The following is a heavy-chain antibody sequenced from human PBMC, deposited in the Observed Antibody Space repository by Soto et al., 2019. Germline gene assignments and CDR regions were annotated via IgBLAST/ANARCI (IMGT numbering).Heavy chain of an antibody. CDR3: ARDRGAVTGQYFDY. CDR2: ISSSGTSA. Sequence: QVQLEESGGGLVKPGGSLRLSCAASGFTFSAVYMSWIRQAPNKGLEYISYISSSGTSANYADSVKGRFTISRDNAKNSLYLQMNSLRVEDTAVYYCARDRGAVTGQYFDYWGQGALVTVSS. V-gene: IGHV3-11*05. D-gene: IGHD6-19*01. CDR1: GFTFSAVY. J-gene: IGHJ4*02.